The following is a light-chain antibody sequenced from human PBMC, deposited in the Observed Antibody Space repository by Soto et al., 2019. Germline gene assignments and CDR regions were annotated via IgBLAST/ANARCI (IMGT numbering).Light chain of an antibody. J-gene: IGKJ1*01. CDR2: AAS. CDR1: QSVTSNY. Sequence: IVLTQSPGTLSLSPGERATLSCRASQSVTSNYLAWYQQKPGQAPRLLIYAASRRAPGIPDRFSASGSGTDFTLTISRLEPEDFAVYFCQQYGTSPPWTFGQGTKVDI. V-gene: IGKV3-20*01. CDR3: QQYGTSPPWT.